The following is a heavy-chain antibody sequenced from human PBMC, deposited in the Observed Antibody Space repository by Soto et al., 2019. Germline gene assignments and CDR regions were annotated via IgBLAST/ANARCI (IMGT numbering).Heavy chain of an antibody. CDR1: GYTFTSYA. D-gene: IGHD6-13*01. Sequence: ASVKVSCKASGYTFTSYAMHWVRQAPGQRLEWMGWINAGNGNTKYSQKFQGRVTITRDTSASTAYMELSSLRSEDTAVYYCARVAGKQQMVYFDYWGQGTLVTVAS. V-gene: IGHV1-3*01. J-gene: IGHJ4*02. CDR2: INAGNGNT. CDR3: ARVAGKQQMVYFDY.